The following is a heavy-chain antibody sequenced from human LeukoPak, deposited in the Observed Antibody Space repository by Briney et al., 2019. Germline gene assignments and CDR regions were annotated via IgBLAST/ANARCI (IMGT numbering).Heavy chain of an antibody. Sequence: GGSLRLSCAASGFTFSSYAMHWVRQAPGKGLEWVAVISYDGSNKYYADSVKGRFTISRDNSKNTLYLQMNSLRAEDTAVCYCAKEGSGWYEGYFDYWGQGTLVTVSS. V-gene: IGHV3-30-3*01. J-gene: IGHJ4*02. D-gene: IGHD6-19*01. CDR3: AKEGSGWYEGYFDY. CDR1: GFTFSSYA. CDR2: ISYDGSNK.